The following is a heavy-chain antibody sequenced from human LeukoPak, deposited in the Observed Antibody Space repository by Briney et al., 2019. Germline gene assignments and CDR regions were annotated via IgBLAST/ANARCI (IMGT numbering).Heavy chain of an antibody. D-gene: IGHD1-26*01. V-gene: IGHV4-59*01. CDR1: GGSISSYY. CDR3: ARGDYYYMDV. J-gene: IGHJ6*03. Sequence: SETLSLTCRVSGGSISSYYWSWIRQPPGKGLEWIGYIYSSGSTNYNPSLKSRVTISADTSKNQFSLKLSPVTAADTAVYYCARGDYYYMDVWGKGTTVTVPS. CDR2: IYSSGST.